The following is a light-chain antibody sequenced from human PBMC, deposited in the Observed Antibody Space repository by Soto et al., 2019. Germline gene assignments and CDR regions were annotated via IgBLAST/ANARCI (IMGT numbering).Light chain of an antibody. CDR2: TFA. CDR3: ASWDVSLNAGV. CDR1: SPNIGSNA. V-gene: IGLV1-44*01. J-gene: IGLJ3*02. Sequence: QSVLTQPPSASGTPGQRVTISCSGSSPNIGSNAVNWYQQLPGTAPKLLIYTFAQRPSGVPDRFSGSKSGTSASLASSGLQSEDEADYYCASWDVSLNAGVCGGGTKLTVL.